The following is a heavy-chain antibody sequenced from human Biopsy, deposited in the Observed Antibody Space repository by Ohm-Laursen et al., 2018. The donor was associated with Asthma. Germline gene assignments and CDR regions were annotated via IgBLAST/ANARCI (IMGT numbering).Heavy chain of an antibody. CDR1: GYTFISYA. Sequence: ESSVKVACKASGYTFISYAIHWVRQAPGQRLEWMGWINAGNGNTKYSQKFQGRATITRDTSASTAYMELSSLRSEDTAVYYCARTYYDFLTGQVIDAFAIWGQGTMVTVSS. D-gene: IGHD3-9*01. CDR3: ARTYYDFLTGQVIDAFAI. CDR2: INAGNGNT. J-gene: IGHJ3*02. V-gene: IGHV1-3*01.